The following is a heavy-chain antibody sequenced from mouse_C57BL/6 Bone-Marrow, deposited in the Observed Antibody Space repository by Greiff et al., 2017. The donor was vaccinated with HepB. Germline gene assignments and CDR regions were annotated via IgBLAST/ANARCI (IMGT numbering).Heavy chain of an antibody. Sequence: VQLQQSGAELVKPGASVKLSCKASGYTFTSYWMQWVKQRPGQGLKWIGEIDPSDSYTNYNQKFKGKATLTVDTSSSTAYMQLSSLTSEDSAVYYCARDVYYGSSLFAYWGQGTLVTVSA. CDR3: ARDVYYGSSLFAY. V-gene: IGHV1-50*01. CDR2: IDPSDSYT. D-gene: IGHD1-1*01. CDR1: GYTFTSYW. J-gene: IGHJ3*01.